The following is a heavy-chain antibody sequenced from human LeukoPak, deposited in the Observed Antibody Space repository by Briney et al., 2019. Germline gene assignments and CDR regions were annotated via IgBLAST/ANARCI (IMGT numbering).Heavy chain of an antibody. CDR3: ARAAGTMGYAY. CDR2: INPNNGGT. V-gene: IGHV1-2*02. CDR1: GYTFTSYY. Sequence: ASVKVSCKASGYTFTSYYMHWVRQAPGQGLEWMGWINPNNGGTNYAQKFQGRVTMTRDTSISTAYMELSRLRSDDTAVFYCARAAGTMGYAYWGQGTLVTVSS. D-gene: IGHD1-7*01. J-gene: IGHJ4*02.